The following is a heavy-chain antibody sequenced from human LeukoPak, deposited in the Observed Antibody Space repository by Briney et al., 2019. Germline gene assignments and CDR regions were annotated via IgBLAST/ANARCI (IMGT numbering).Heavy chain of an antibody. CDR2: MNPNSGNT. CDR1: GYTFTSYD. Sequence: ASVKVSCKASGYTFTSYDINWVRQATGQGLEWMGWMNPNSGNTGYAQKFQGRATMTRNTSISTAYMELSSLRSEDTAVYYCARGRSSSSWSSPDVWGKGTTVTVSS. V-gene: IGHV1-8*01. D-gene: IGHD6-13*01. CDR3: ARGRSSSSWSSPDV. J-gene: IGHJ6*04.